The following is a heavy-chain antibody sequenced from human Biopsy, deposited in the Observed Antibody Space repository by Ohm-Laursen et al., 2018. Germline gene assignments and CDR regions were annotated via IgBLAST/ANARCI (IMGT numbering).Heavy chain of an antibody. V-gene: IGHV4-31*02. CDR1: SGSIRTGDYY. D-gene: IGHD3-3*01. CDR2: IYYTGNT. Sequence: SQTLSLTCTVSSGSIRTGDYYWTWIRQHPGKGLEWIGSIYYTGNTKYNPSLQSRLSMSVDTSKNQFSLKLSSVTAADTAVYYCARQVDFWSGYVDYWGQGTLVAVSS. J-gene: IGHJ4*02. CDR3: ARQVDFWSGYVDY.